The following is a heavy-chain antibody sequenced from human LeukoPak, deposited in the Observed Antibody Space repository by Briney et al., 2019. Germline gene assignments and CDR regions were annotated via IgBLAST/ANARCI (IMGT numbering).Heavy chain of an antibody. D-gene: IGHD6-13*01. CDR1: GGSISSYY. J-gene: IGHJ5*02. CDR2: IYYSGST. V-gene: IGHV4-59*01. CDR3: ARDGYSSSWYTRQVNGWFDP. Sequence: PSETLSLTCTVSGGSISSYYWSWIRQPPGKGLEWIGYIYYSGSTNYNPSLKSRVTISVDTSKNQFSLKLSSVTAADTAVYYCARDGYSSSWYTRQVNGWFDPWGQGTLVTVSS.